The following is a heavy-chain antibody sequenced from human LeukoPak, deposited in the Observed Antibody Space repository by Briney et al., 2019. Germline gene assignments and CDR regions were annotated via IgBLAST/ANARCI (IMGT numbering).Heavy chain of an antibody. Sequence: PSETLSLTCTVSGGSISSGSYYWSWIRQPAGKGLEWIGRINPSGNSHYNPSLQSRVTMSVDTSTDQFSLRLSSVTAADTAVYYCARLNLPALKGAFDYWGQGTLVTVS. J-gene: IGHJ4*02. CDR3: ARLNLPALKGAFDY. D-gene: IGHD2-2*01. V-gene: IGHV4-61*02. CDR2: INPSGNS. CDR1: GGSISSGSYY.